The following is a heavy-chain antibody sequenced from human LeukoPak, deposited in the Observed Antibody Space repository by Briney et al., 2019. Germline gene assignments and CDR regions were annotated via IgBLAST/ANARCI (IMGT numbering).Heavy chain of an antibody. J-gene: IGHJ4*02. CDR1: GGSFSGYY. CDR3: ARERSSRIRFDY. D-gene: IGHD6-13*01. CDR2: ISHSGST. V-gene: IGHV4-34*01. Sequence: ASETLSPTCAVYGGSFSGYYWSWIRQPPGKGLEWIGEISHSGSTNYNPSLKSRVTISVDTSKNQFSLKLSSVTAADTAVYYCARERSSRIRFDYWGQGTLVTVSS.